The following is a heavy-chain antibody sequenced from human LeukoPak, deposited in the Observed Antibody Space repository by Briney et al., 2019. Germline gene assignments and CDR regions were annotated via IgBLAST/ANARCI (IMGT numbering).Heavy chain of an antibody. CDR1: GFTFDDYA. V-gene: IGHV3-9*01. J-gene: IGHJ6*03. Sequence: PGGSLRLSCAASGFTFDDYAMHWVRQAPGKGLEWVSGISWNSGSIGYADSVKGRFTISRDNAKNSLYLQMNSLRAEDTAVYYCARAGGGRYYYYHMDVWGKGTTITVSS. D-gene: IGHD3-16*01. CDR2: ISWNSGSI. CDR3: ARAGGGRYYYYHMDV.